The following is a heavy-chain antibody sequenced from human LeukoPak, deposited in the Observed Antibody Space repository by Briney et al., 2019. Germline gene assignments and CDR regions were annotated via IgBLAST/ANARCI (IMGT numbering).Heavy chain of an antibody. J-gene: IGHJ5*02. CDR1: GGSFSGYY. CDR3: ASASSRRGWFDP. D-gene: IGHD6-13*01. CDR2: INHSGST. Sequence: SETLSLTXAVYGGSFSGYYWSWIRQPPGKGLEWIGEINHSGSTNYNPSLKGRVTISVDTSKNQFSLKLSSVTAADTAVYYCASASSRRGWFDPWGQGTLVTVSS. V-gene: IGHV4-34*01.